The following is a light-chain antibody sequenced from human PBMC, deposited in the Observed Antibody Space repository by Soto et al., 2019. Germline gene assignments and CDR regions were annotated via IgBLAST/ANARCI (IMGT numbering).Light chain of an antibody. CDR2: AAS. Sequence: DIQMTQSPSFLSASVGDRVTITCRASQSISSYLNWYQQKPGKAPKLLIYAASSLQSGVPSRFXGSGSGTDFTLTISSLQPEDFATYYCQQSYSTPMYTFGQGTKLEIK. V-gene: IGKV1-39*01. CDR3: QQSYSTPMYT. J-gene: IGKJ2*01. CDR1: QSISSY.